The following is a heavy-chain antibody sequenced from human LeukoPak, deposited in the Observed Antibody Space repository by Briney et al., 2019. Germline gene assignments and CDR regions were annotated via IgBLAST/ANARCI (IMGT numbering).Heavy chain of an antibody. V-gene: IGHV1-2*02. CDR2: INPNSGGT. D-gene: IGHD3-22*01. Sequence: ASVKVSCKASGYAFTGYCMHWARQAPGQGLEWMGWINPNSGGTNFAQRFQGRVTMTRDTSISTAYMELSRLRSDDTAVYYCARGDYYDSSGYLDYWGQGTLVTVSS. CDR1: GYAFTGYC. CDR3: ARGDYYDSSGYLDY. J-gene: IGHJ4*02.